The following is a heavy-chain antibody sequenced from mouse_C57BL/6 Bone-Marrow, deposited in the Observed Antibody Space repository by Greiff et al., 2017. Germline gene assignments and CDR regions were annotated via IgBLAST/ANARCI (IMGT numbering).Heavy chain of an antibody. CDR3: ARLSNYGYAMDY. CDR2: IYPGGGYT. Sequence: QVQLQQSGAELVRPGTSVKMSCKASGYTFTNYWIGWAKQRPGHGLEWIGDIYPGGGYTNYNEKFKGKATLTADKSSSTAYMQFNSLTSEDSAIYYCARLSNYGYAMDYWGQGTSVTVSS. CDR1: GYTFTNYW. V-gene: IGHV1-63*01. J-gene: IGHJ4*01. D-gene: IGHD2-5*01.